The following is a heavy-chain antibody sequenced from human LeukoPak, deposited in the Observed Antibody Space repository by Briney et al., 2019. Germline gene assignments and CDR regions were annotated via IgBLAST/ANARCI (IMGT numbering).Heavy chain of an antibody. V-gene: IGHV3-23*01. Sequence: GGSLRLSCAASGFTFSSYAMSWVRQAPGKGLEWVSRISGSGESTYYADSVKGRFTISRDNSKNTLYLQMSSLRAEDTAVYYCAKRGMTTIKEGFDFWGQGTLVTVSS. CDR1: GFTFSSYA. J-gene: IGHJ4*02. D-gene: IGHD5-24*01. CDR3: AKRGMTTIKEGFDF. CDR2: ISGSGEST.